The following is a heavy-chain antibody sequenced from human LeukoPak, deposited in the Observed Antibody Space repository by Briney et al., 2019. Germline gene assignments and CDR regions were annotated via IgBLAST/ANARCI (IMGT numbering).Heavy chain of an antibody. D-gene: IGHD6-6*01. V-gene: IGHV1-69*08. CDR3: ARVQDAIAAREFDY. Sequence: GASVKVSCKASGGTFSSFTISWVRQAPGQGLEWMGRIIPIFGAANYAQKFQGRVTITADKSTSTAYMELSSLRSEDTAVYYCARVQDAIAAREFDYWGQGTLVTVSS. CDR1: GGTFSSFT. J-gene: IGHJ4*02. CDR2: IIPIFGAA.